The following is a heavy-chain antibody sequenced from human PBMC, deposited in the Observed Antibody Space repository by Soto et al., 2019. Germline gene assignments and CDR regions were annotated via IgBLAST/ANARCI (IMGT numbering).Heavy chain of an antibody. CDR3: ARLPAVAGTVAFDI. CDR2: IYYSGST. D-gene: IGHD6-19*01. Sequence: SETLSLTCTVSGGSISSSSYYWGWIRQPPGKGLEWIGSIYYSGSTYYNPSLKSRVTISVDTSKNQFSLKLSSVTAADTAVYYCARLPAVAGTVAFDIWGQGTMVTVSS. CDR1: GGSISSSSYY. V-gene: IGHV4-39*01. J-gene: IGHJ3*02.